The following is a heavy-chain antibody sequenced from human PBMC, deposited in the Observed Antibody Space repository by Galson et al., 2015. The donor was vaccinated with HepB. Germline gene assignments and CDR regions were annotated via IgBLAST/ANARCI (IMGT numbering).Heavy chain of an antibody. D-gene: IGHD3-3*02. CDR1: GFTFSNYG. J-gene: IGHJ6*03. V-gene: IGHV3-33*01. CDR3: ARRPISRLYYMDV. Sequence: SLRLSCAASGFTFSNYGMHWVRQAPGKGLEWVAVIWFDGSRRYYADSVKGRFTTSRDNSKNTLYLQVDSLRVDDTAVYYCARRPISRLYYMDVWGKGTTVTVSS. CDR2: IWFDGSRR.